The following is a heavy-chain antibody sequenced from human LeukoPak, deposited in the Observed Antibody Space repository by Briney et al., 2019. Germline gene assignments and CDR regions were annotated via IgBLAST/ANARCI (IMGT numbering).Heavy chain of an antibody. CDR1: GLTFSNYW. D-gene: IGHD3-16*01. Sequence: GGSLRLSCAASGLTFSNYWMDWVRQAPGKGLEWVANIKQDGSEKNYVDSVKGRFIISRDIAKNSLYLQMNTLRADDTAVYYCARDGFGTGSNWGQGTLVTVSS. J-gene: IGHJ4*02. CDR2: IKQDGSEK. V-gene: IGHV3-7*03. CDR3: ARDGFGTGSN.